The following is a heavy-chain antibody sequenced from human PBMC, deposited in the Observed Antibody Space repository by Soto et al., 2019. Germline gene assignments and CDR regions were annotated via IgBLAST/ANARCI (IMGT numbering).Heavy chain of an antibody. Sequence: ASVKVSCKASGYTFTSYGISWVRQAPGQGLEWMGWISAYNGNTNYAQKLQGRVTMTTDTSTSTAYMELRSLRSDDTAVYYCARDPPRRYYGSGSYSGVDYWGQGTLVTVSS. D-gene: IGHD3-10*01. CDR1: GYTFTSYG. V-gene: IGHV1-18*01. CDR3: ARDPPRRYYGSGSYSGVDY. J-gene: IGHJ4*02. CDR2: ISAYNGNT.